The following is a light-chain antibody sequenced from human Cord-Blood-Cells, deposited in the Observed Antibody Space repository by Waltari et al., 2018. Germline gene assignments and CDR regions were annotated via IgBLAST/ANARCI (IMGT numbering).Light chain of an antibody. Sequence: DIQMTQSPSSLSASVGDRVTITCQASQDISNYLNWDQQKPGKAPKLLIYDASNLETGVPSRFSGSGAGTDCTFTISRRQPEDIATYYCQQYDNLPLTFGGGTKVEIK. V-gene: IGKV1-33*01. J-gene: IGKJ4*01. CDR3: QQYDNLPLT. CDR2: DAS. CDR1: QDISNY.